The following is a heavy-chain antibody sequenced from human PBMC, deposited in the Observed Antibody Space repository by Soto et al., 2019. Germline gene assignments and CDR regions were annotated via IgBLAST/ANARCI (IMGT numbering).Heavy chain of an antibody. Sequence: QVQLVESGGGVVQPGRSLRLSCAASGFTFSSYGMHWVRQAPGKGLEWVAIISYDGSEKYYAGSVKGRFTISRDNSKNTLYLQMNSLRAEDTAVYYCAKGAVTSSLDYFEYWGQGTLVTVSS. CDR2: ISYDGSEK. D-gene: IGHD4-17*01. V-gene: IGHV3-30*18. CDR3: AKGAVTSSLDYFEY. J-gene: IGHJ4*02. CDR1: GFTFSSYG.